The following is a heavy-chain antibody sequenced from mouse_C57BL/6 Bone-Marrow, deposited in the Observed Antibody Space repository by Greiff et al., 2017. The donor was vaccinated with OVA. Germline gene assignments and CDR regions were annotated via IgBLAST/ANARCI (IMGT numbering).Heavy chain of an antibody. CDR3: ASSLGLYYAMDY. CDR1: GYTFTDYY. V-gene: IGHV1-76*01. J-gene: IGHJ4*01. Sequence: QVQLKESGAELVRPGASVKLSCKASGYTFTDYYINWVKQRPGQGLAWIARIYPGSGNTYYNEKFKGKATLTAEKSSSTAYMQLSSLTSEDSAVYFCASSLGLYYAMDYWGQGTSVTVSS. D-gene: IGHD2-10*02. CDR2: IYPGSGNT.